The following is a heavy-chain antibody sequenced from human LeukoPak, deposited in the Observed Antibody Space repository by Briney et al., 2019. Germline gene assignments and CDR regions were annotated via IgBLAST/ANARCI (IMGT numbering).Heavy chain of an antibody. V-gene: IGHV3-48*04. CDR2: ISSSSTI. CDR3: ARDRTVMEMSTEIDY. Sequence: GGSLRLSCAASGFTFNTYSMNWVRQAPGKGLEWVSYISSSSTIYYADSVKGRFTISRDNAKNSLYLQMSSLRAEDTAVYYCARDRTVMEMSTEIDYWGQGTLVTVSS. J-gene: IGHJ4*02. D-gene: IGHD5-24*01. CDR1: GFTFNTYS.